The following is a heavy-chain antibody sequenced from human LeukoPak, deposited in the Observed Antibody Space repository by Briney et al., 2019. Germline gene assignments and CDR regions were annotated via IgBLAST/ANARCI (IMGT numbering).Heavy chain of an antibody. D-gene: IGHD1-26*01. Sequence: ASVKVSCKASGYTFTNYYMHWVRQAPGQGLEWMGIINPSGGSTSYAQKFQGRVTMTRDTSTSTVYMELSSLRSEDTAVYYCAREGGSGSYLGPLSAFDIWGQGTMVTVSS. CDR3: AREGGSGSYLGPLSAFDI. V-gene: IGHV1-46*01. J-gene: IGHJ3*02. CDR1: GYTFTNYY. CDR2: INPSGGST.